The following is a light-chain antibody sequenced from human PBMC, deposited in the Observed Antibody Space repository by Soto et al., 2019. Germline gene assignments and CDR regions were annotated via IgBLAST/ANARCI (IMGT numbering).Light chain of an antibody. CDR2: PAS. CDR3: QQRSNWPPLT. CDR1: QSISNY. Sequence: EIVLTQSPATLSLSPGERATLSCRASQSISNYLAWYQQKPGQAPRLLIYPASNRATGIPARFSGSGSGTDFTLTISSLEPEDFAVYYCQQRSNWPPLTFDGGTKVEIK. V-gene: IGKV3-11*01. J-gene: IGKJ4*01.